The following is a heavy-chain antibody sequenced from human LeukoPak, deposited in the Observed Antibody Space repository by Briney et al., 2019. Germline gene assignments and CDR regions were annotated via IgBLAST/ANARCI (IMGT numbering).Heavy chain of an antibody. CDR3: ARDRHCSGGRCYSNWFDP. V-gene: IGHV1-46*01. D-gene: IGHD2-15*01. CDR2: INPSGGST. J-gene: IGHJ5*02. CDR1: GYTFTSYY. Sequence: ASVKVSCKASGYTFTSYYMHWVRQAPGQGLEWMGIINPSGGSTSYAQKFQGRVTMTRDTATTTVYMELSSLRSEDTAVYYCARDRHCSGGRCYSNWFDPWGQGTLLTVSS.